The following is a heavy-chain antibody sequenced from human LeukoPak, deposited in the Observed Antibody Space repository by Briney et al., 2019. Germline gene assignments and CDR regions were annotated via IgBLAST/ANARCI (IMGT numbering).Heavy chain of an antibody. V-gene: IGHV4-4*02. CDR1: GGSISSSNW. CDR3: ARDVPGGSSPHDAFDI. CDR2: IYHSGST. Sequence: PSGTLSLTCAVSGGSISSSNWWSWVRQPPGKGLECIGEIYHSGSTYYNPSLRSRVTISVDRSKNQFSLKLSSVTAADTAVYYCARDVPGGSSPHDAFDIWGQGTMVTVSS. D-gene: IGHD6-6*01. J-gene: IGHJ3*02.